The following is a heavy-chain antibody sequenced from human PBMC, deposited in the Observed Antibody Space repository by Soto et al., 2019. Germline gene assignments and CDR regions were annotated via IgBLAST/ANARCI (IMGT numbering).Heavy chain of an antibody. CDR3: ARDFSPNCGGDCYRRYYYYGMDV. V-gene: IGHV4-61*08. D-gene: IGHD2-21*02. CDR2: IYYSGST. Sequence: SVTRSLTCTVSGGSISSGDYYWSWIRQPPGKCLEWIGYIYYSGSTNYNPSLKSRVTISVDTSKNQFSLKLSSVTAADTAVYYCARDFSPNCGGDCYRRYYYYGMDVWGQGTTVTVYS. J-gene: IGHJ6*02. CDR1: GGSISSGDYY.